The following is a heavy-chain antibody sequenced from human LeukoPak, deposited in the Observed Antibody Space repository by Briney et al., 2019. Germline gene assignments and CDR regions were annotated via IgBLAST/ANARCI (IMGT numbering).Heavy chain of an antibody. CDR2: IYYSGST. D-gene: IGHD3-22*01. CDR1: GGSISSYY. J-gene: IGHJ2*01. V-gene: IGHV4-59*01. Sequence: SETLSLTCTVSGGSISSYYWSWIRQPPGKGLEWIGYIYYSGSTNYNPSLKSRVTISVDTSKNQFSLKLSSVTAADTAVYYCASGPAWDYYDSSGYYYWWYFDLWGQGTLVTVSS. CDR3: ASGPAWDYYDSSGYYYWWYFDL.